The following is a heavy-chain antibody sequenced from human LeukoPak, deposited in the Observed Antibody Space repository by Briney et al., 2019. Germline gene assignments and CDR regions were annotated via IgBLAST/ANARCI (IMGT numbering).Heavy chain of an antibody. CDR1: GYTFTSYD. Sequence: ASVKVPCKASGYTFTSYDINWVRQATGQGLEWMGWMNPNSGNTGYAQKFQGRVTMTRNTSISTAYMELSSLRSEDTAVYYCARVLSSGWYYWYFDLWGRGTLVTVSS. V-gene: IGHV1-8*01. CDR2: MNPNSGNT. CDR3: ARVLSSGWYYWYFDL. J-gene: IGHJ2*01. D-gene: IGHD6-19*01.